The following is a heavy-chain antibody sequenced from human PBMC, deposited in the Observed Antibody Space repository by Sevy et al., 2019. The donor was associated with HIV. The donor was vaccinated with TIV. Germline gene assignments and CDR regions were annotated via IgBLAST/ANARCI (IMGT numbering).Heavy chain of an antibody. Sequence: GGSLRLSCAASRFTFSDYYMSWIRQAPGKGLEWVSYISSGGTTMYYADSLKGRFTISRDNAKNSLYLQMNSLRAEDTAVYYCARESTVTAMVIHYYYGMDVWGQGTTVTVSS. CDR2: ISSGGTTM. V-gene: IGHV3-11*04. D-gene: IGHD5-18*01. CDR3: ARESTVTAMVIHYYYGMDV. J-gene: IGHJ6*02. CDR1: RFTFSDYY.